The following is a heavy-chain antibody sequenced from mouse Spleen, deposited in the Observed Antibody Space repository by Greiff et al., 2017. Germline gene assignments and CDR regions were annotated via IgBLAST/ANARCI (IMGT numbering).Heavy chain of an antibody. J-gene: IGHJ2*01. CDR1: GYTFTSYW. Sequence: QVQLQQPGAELVKPGASVKLSCKASGYTFTSYWMHWVKQRPGQGLEWIGMIHPNSGSTNYNEKFKSKATLTVDKSSRTAYMQLSSLTSEDSAVYYCASVYGNYPYYFDYWGQGTTLTVSS. CDR2: IHPNSGST. CDR3: ASVYGNYPYYFDY. V-gene: IGHV1-64*01. D-gene: IGHD2-1*01.